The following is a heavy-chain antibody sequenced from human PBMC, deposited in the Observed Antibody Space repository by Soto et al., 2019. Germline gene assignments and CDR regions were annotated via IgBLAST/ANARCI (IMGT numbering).Heavy chain of an antibody. CDR1: GGTFSSYA. Sequence: QVQLVQSGAEVKKPGSSVKVSCKASGGTFSSYAISWVRQAPGQGLEWMGGIIPIFGTANYAQKFQGRVTITADESTSTAYMELSSLRSEDTAVYYCARGNGYSGYDLDYYGMDVWGQGTTVTVSS. CDR3: ARGNGYSGYDLDYYGMDV. V-gene: IGHV1-69*12. CDR2: IIPIFGTA. D-gene: IGHD5-12*01. J-gene: IGHJ6*02.